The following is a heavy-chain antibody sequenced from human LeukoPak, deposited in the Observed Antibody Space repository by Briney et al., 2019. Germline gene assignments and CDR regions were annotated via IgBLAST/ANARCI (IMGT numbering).Heavy chain of an antibody. Sequence: GGSLRLSCAASGFAFSSYAMHWVRKAPGKGLEYVSAISSNGGSTYYANSVKGRFTISRDNSKNTLYLQMGSRRAEDMAVYYCARDRAGSGPSYYYYYYMDVWGKGTTVTISS. D-gene: IGHD3-10*01. CDR2: ISSNGGST. CDR3: ARDRAGSGPSYYYYYYMDV. CDR1: GFAFSSYA. J-gene: IGHJ6*03. V-gene: IGHV3-64*01.